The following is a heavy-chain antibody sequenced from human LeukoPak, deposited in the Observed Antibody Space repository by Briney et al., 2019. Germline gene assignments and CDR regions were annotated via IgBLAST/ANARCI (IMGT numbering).Heavy chain of an antibody. Sequence: ASVKVSCKASGGTFSSYAISWVRQAPGQGLEWMGGIIPIFGTANYAQKFQGRVTITADESTSTAYKELSSLRSEDTAVYYCARGGGLTTNLHCSSTSCYPPFAYWGQGTLVTVSS. CDR3: ARGGGLTTNLHCSSTSCYPPFAY. CDR1: GGTFSSYA. V-gene: IGHV1-69*01. D-gene: IGHD2-2*01. CDR2: IIPIFGTA. J-gene: IGHJ4*02.